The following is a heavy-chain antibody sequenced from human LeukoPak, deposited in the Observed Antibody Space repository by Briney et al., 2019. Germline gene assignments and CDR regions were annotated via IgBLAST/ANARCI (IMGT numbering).Heavy chain of an antibody. Sequence: SETLSLTCTVSGGSIISSTHYWVWIRQPPGKGLEWIGSMYYSGSTYYNPSLKSRVTISVDTSKNQFSLKLSSVTAADTAVYYCARGTVTSHAEYFQHWGQGTLVTVSS. CDR2: MYYSGST. J-gene: IGHJ1*01. CDR3: ARGTVTSHAEYFQH. CDR1: GGSIISSTHY. D-gene: IGHD4-11*01. V-gene: IGHV4-39*01.